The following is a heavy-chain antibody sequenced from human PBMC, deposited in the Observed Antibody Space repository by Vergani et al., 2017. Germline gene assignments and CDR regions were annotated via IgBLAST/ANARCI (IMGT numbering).Heavy chain of an antibody. D-gene: IGHD4-11*01. Sequence: QVQLVQSGAEVKKPGSSVKVSCKASGGTFSSYTISWVRQAPGQGLEWMGRIIPILGIANYAQKFQGRVTITADKSTSTAYMELSSLRSEDTAVYYCARDPTTVTAGEYWGQGTLVAVSS. V-gene: IGHV1-69*08. CDR1: GGTFSSYT. J-gene: IGHJ4*02. CDR2: IIPILGIA. CDR3: ARDPTTVTAGEY.